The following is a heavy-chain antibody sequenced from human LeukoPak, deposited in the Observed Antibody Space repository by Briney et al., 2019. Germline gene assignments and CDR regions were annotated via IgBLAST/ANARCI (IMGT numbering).Heavy chain of an antibody. D-gene: IGHD5-24*01. V-gene: IGHV5-51*01. CDR3: ARKQFYYYYGMDV. Sequence: GESPKISCKGSGYSFTSYWIGWVRQMPGKGLEWMGIIYPGDSDTRYSPSFQGQVTISADKSISTAYLQWSSLKASDTAMYYCARKQFYYYYGMDVWGQGTTVTVSS. CDR2: IYPGDSDT. J-gene: IGHJ6*02. CDR1: GYSFTSYW.